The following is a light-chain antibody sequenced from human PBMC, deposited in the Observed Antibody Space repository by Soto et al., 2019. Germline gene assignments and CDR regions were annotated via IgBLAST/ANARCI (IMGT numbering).Light chain of an antibody. CDR1: QSVSGY. J-gene: IGKJ4*01. Sequence: EIVMTQSPGTVSVFPGETVTLSCRASQSVSGYLDWFHQKPGQAPRLLIYDAFKRAAGIPARFSGSGSGTDFTLTISSLEPEDSGIYYCQDRSNWPLFTFGGGTKV. V-gene: IGKV3-11*01. CDR3: QDRSNWPLFT. CDR2: DAF.